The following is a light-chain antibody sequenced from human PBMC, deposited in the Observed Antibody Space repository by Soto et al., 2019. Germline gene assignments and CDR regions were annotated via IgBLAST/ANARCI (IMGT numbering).Light chain of an antibody. V-gene: IGKV3-20*01. J-gene: IGKJ2*02. CDR2: GAS. Sequence: EIVLTQSPGTLSLSPGERATLSCRAGQSVSSIFLAWYQQKPGKAPKLLISGASSRATGIPDRFSGSGSGTDFTLTISRLEPEDFALYSCQQYGSSPGTFGQGTKLEIK. CDR1: QSVSSIF. CDR3: QQYGSSPGT.